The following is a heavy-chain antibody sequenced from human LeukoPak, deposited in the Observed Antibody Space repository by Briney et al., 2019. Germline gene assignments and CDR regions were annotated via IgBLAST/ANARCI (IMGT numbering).Heavy chain of an antibody. V-gene: IGHV3-23*01. CDR3: AKVTYDYVWGSYES. CDR1: GFTFNNFA. D-gene: IGHD3-16*01. CDR2: ISGSGGST. Sequence: GGSLRLSCAAPGFTFNNFAMNWVRQAPGKRLEWVSAISGSGGSTYYADSVKGRFTISRDNSKNTLYLQMNSLRDEDTAVYYCAKVTYDYVWGSYESWGQGALVTVSS. J-gene: IGHJ4*02.